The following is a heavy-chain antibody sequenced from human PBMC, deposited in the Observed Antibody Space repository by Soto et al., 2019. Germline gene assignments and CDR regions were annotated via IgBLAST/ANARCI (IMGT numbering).Heavy chain of an antibody. J-gene: IGHJ4*02. Sequence: QVQLVESGGGVVQPGRSLRLSCAASGFTFSSYGMHWVRQAPGKGLEWVAVIWYDGSNKYYADSVKGRFTISRDNSKNTLYLQMNSLRAEATAVYYCARDRGGGGSYYGLFDYWGQGTLVTVSS. V-gene: IGHV3-33*01. CDR3: ARDRGGGGSYYGLFDY. CDR2: IWYDGSNK. CDR1: GFTFSSYG. D-gene: IGHD1-26*01.